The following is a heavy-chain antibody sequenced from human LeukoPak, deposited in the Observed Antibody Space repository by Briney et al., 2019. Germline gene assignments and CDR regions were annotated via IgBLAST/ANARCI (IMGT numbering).Heavy chain of an antibody. V-gene: IGHV6-1*01. Sequence: SQTLSLTCDISGDSVSSNSAAWNWIRQSSSRGLEWLGRTYYRSKWYNDYAVSVKSRITINADTSKNQFSLQLNSVTPEDTAVYYCARGGYYGDYYFDYWGQGTLVTVSS. CDR3: ARGGYYGDYYFDY. CDR1: GDSVSSNSAA. D-gene: IGHD4-17*01. J-gene: IGHJ4*02. CDR2: TYYRSKWYN.